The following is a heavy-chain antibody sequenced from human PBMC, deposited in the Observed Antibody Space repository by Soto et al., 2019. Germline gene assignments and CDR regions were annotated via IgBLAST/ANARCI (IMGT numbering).Heavy chain of an antibody. CDR3: AREGALKPFSS. CDR1: GFTFSSYS. CDR2: ISSSSSYI. V-gene: IGHV3-21*01. Sequence: GGSLRLSCAASGFTFSSYSMNWVRQAPGKGLEWVSSISSSSSYIYYADSVKGRFTISRDNAKNSVYLQMDSLRVEDTAVYYCAREGALKPFSSWGQGALVTVSS. J-gene: IGHJ5*02.